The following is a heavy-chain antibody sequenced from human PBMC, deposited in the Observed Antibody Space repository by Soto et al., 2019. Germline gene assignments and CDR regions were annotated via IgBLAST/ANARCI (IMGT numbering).Heavy chain of an antibody. CDR1: GFNFDTFA. CDR2: ISYDGYNT. V-gene: IGHV3-30-3*01. Sequence: QVHLVESGGSVVQPGRSLRLSCAASGFNFDTFAIHWVRQTPGKVLEWVALISYDGYNTYYADSVNGRFTISRDNSKNTLYLQMTNLRPDDTGVYYCARVNPGNNLYYYYGLDVWGQGTSVTVSS. D-gene: IGHD1-1*01. CDR3: ARVNPGNNLYYYYGLDV. J-gene: IGHJ6*02.